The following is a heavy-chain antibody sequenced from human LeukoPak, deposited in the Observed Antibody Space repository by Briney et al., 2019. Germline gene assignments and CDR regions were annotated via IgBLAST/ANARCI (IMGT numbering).Heavy chain of an antibody. CDR2: TYYRSKWYN. Sequence: SQTLSLTCAISGDIVSSNGAAWNWIRQSPSRGLEWLGRTYYRSKWYNDYAVSVKSRITINPDTSKNQFSLQLNSVTPEDTAVYYCARDQGALSYYDSSGSLDYWGQGTLVTVSS. J-gene: IGHJ4*02. D-gene: IGHD3-22*01. V-gene: IGHV6-1*01. CDR3: ARDQGALSYYDSSGSLDY. CDR1: GDIVSSNGAA.